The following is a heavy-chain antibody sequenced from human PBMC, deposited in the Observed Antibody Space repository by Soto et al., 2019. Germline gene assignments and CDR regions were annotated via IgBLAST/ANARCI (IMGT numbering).Heavy chain of an antibody. Sequence: QVQLQESGPGLVKPSQTLSLTCTVSGGSISSGGYYWSWIRQHPGKGLEWIGYIYYSGSTYYNPSLKSPVTISVDTSKNQFSLKLSSVTAADTAVYYCARGRDCSSTSCSLALRLGYYFDYWGQGTLVTVSS. V-gene: IGHV4-31*01. CDR3: ARGRDCSSTSCSLALRLGYYFDY. CDR1: GGSISSGGYY. CDR2: IYYSGST. D-gene: IGHD2-2*01. J-gene: IGHJ4*02.